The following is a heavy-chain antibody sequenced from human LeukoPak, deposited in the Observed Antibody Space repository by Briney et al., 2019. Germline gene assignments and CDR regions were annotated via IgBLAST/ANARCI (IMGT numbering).Heavy chain of an antibody. J-gene: IGHJ4*02. CDR1: GFAFSDYW. CDR2: INQDGSQT. V-gene: IGHV3-7*01. Sequence: PGGSLRLSCTASGFAFSDYWMSWVRQAPGKGLEWLANINQDGSQTSYVDSVRGRFTVSRDNAKNSLYLQTNSLRADDTAVYYCARDSSPRYSGYDWVFWGRGTLVTVSS. D-gene: IGHD5-12*01. CDR3: ARDSSPRYSGYDWVF.